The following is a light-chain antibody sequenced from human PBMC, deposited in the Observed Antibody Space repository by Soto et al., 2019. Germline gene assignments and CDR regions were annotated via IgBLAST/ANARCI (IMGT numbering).Light chain of an antibody. CDR1: QSISGY. CDR3: QQSFFIPPLT. Sequence: DIQLTQSPSSLSASVGDRVTITCRASQSISGYLNWYQQKPGKAPKFLIYAVSSLQSGVPSRLSGSGSGTEFTLTISNLQAEDFATYYCQQSFFIPPLTFGGGTKVEVK. CDR2: AVS. J-gene: IGKJ4*01. V-gene: IGKV1-39*01.